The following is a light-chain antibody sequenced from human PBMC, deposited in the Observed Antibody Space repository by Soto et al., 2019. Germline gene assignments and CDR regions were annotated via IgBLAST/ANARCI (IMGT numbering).Light chain of an antibody. Sequence: EFVLTQSPSTLSLSPGARCNLSCRASQSLTNRLIAWYQQRPGQAPRLLIYDTSSRASGIPDRFSGSGSGTDFTLTTSRLQTPDFAVYYCQQYNNWHPSTFGQGTRLEI. CDR2: DTS. CDR3: QQYNNWHPST. V-gene: IGKV3D-20*02. CDR1: QSLTNRL. J-gene: IGKJ5*01.